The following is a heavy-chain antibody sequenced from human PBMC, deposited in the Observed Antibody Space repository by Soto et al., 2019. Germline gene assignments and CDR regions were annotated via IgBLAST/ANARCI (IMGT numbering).Heavy chain of an antibody. CDR1: GFTFSSYA. J-gene: IGHJ3*02. CDR3: ARDDGTYSSGWYDAFDI. V-gene: IGHV3-30*04. CDR2: ISYDGRNK. D-gene: IGHD6-19*01. Sequence: ESGGGVVQPGRSLRLSCAASGFTFSSYAMHWVRQAPGKGLEWVAVISYDGRNKYYADSVKGRFTISRDNSKNTLYLQMNSLRAEDTAVYYCARDDGTYSSGWYDAFDIWGQGTMVTVSS.